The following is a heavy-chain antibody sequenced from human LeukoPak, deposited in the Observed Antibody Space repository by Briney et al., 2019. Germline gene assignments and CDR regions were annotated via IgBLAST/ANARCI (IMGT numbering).Heavy chain of an antibody. Sequence: GASVKVSCKASGYTFTSYGISWVRQAPGQGLEWMGWISAYNGNTNYAQKLQGRVTMTTDTSTSTAYMELRSLRSDDTAVYYCAKTFIRVFGVVHHGGAFDIWGQGTMVTVSS. J-gene: IGHJ3*02. CDR1: GYTFTSYG. V-gene: IGHV1-18*01. CDR2: ISAYNGNT. D-gene: IGHD3-3*01. CDR3: AKTFIRVFGVVHHGGAFDI.